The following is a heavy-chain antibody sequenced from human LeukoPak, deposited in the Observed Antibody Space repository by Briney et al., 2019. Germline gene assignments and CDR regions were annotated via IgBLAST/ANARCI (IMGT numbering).Heavy chain of an antibody. CDR1: GFTFSSTW. Sequence: GGSLRLSCEASGFTFSSTWMYWVRQAPGKGLVWVSRINTAGSSTTYADSVKGRFTISRDNAKSTLYLQMNSLRTEDTAVYYCARDRPMVRGVIPWYFDLWGRGTLVTVSS. V-gene: IGHV3-74*01. J-gene: IGHJ2*01. CDR2: INTAGSST. D-gene: IGHD3-10*01. CDR3: ARDRPMVRGVIPWYFDL.